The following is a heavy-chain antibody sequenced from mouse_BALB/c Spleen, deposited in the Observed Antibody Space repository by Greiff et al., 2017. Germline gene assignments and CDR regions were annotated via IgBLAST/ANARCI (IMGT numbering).Heavy chain of an antibody. CDR3: KASRLGRVFDY. D-gene: IGHD2-2*01. J-gene: IGHJ2*01. CDR2: IDPDNGDT. CDR1: GFNINDYY. Sequence: EVQLLQSGAELVRSGASVKLSCTASGFNINDYYMPWVKQRPEQGLEWIGWIDPDNGDTEYAPKFQGKATMTADTSSNTAYLQLSSLTSEDTAVYYCKASRLGRVFDYWGQGTTLTVSA. V-gene: IGHV14-4*02.